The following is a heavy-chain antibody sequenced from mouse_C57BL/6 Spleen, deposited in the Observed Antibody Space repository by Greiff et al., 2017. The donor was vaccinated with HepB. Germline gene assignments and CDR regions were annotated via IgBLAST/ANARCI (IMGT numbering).Heavy chain of an antibody. CDR1: GYSITSGYY. Sequence: DVKLQESGPGLVKPSQSLSLTCSVTGYSITSGYYWNWIRQFPGNKLEWMGYISYDGSNNYNPSLKNRISITRDTSKNQFFLKLNSVTTEDTATYYCARDFYYYGSSWGPWFAYWGQGTLVTVSA. D-gene: IGHD1-1*01. CDR3: ARDFYYYGSSWGPWFAY. J-gene: IGHJ3*01. CDR2: ISYDGSN. V-gene: IGHV3-6*01.